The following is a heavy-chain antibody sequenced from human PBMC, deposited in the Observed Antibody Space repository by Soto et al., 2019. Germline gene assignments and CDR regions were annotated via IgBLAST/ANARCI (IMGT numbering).Heavy chain of an antibody. CDR2: VSYDEITK. D-gene: IGHD5-18*01. V-gene: IGHV3-30*18. CDR1: GFTPSSYG. J-gene: IGHJ4*02. Sequence: GGSLRLSCAASGFTPSSYGMNWVRQAPGKGLEWVAVVSYDEITKYYADSVKGRFTISRDNSKNTVYLQMNSLRPEDTAVYYCAKPLGLLRRAMAQGSDYWGQGTLVTVSS. CDR3: AKPLGLLRRAMAQGSDY.